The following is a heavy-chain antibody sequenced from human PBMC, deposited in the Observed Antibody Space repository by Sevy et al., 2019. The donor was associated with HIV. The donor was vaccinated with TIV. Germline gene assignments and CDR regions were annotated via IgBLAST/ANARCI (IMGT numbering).Heavy chain of an antibody. CDR1: GFTFSSYW. V-gene: IGHV3-7*04. CDR3: ARGEAGDMITFGGVIVLFDY. CDR2: IKQDGSEK. D-gene: IGHD3-16*02. J-gene: IGHJ4*02. Sequence: GGSLRLSCAASGFTFSSYWMSWVRQAPGKGLEWVANIKQDGSEKYYVDSVKGRFTISRDNAKNSLYLQMNSLRAEDTAVYYCARGEAGDMITFGGVIVLFDYWGQGTLVTVSS.